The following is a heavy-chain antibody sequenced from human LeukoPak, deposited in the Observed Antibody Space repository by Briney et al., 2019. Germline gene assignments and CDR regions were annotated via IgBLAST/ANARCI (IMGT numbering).Heavy chain of an antibody. CDR1: GFTFSSYG. V-gene: IGHV3-33*01. D-gene: IGHD3-10*01. CDR3: ARDKLTGNAFDI. CDR2: IWYDGSNK. Sequence: GGSLRLSCAASGFTFSSYGMHWVRQAPGKGLEWVTIIWYDGSNKYYADSVKGRFTISRDNSKNTLFLQMNSLRAEDTAVYYCARDKLTGNAFDIWGQGTMVTVSS. J-gene: IGHJ3*02.